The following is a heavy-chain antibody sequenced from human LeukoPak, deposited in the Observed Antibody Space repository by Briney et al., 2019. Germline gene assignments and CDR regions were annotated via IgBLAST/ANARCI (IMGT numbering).Heavy chain of an antibody. J-gene: IGHJ3*02. CDR2: ISGSGGST. CDR3: AKKKGGGGGSYYYFDAFDI. CDR1: GFTFSSYA. Sequence: GGSLRLSCAASGFTFSSYAMSWVRQAPGKGLEWVSAISGSGGSTYYADSVKGRFTISRDNSKNTLYLQMNSLRAEDTAVYYCAKKKGGGGGSYYYFDAFDIWGQGTMVTVSS. D-gene: IGHD1-26*01. V-gene: IGHV3-23*01.